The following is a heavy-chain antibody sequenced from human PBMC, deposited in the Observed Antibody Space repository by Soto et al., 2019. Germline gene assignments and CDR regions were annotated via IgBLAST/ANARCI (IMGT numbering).Heavy chain of an antibody. CDR1: GYTFTGYY. D-gene: IGHD2-15*01. J-gene: IGHJ6*02. CDR3: ARDELVAATPPVSLYGMDV. V-gene: IGHV1-2*02. Sequence: ASVKVSCKASGYTFTGYYMHWVRQAPGQGLEWMGWINPNSGGTNYAQKFQGRVTMTRDTSISTAYMELSRLRSDDTAVYYCARDELVAATPPVSLYGMDVWGQGTTVTVSS. CDR2: INPNSGGT.